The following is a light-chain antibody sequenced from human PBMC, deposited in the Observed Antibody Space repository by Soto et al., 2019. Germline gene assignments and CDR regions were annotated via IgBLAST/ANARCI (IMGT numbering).Light chain of an antibody. J-gene: IGKJ1*01. CDR1: QSISSW. CDR2: DAS. Sequence: DIQMTQSPSALSAYVGDRVTITCRASQSISSWLAWYQQKPGKAPKVLIYDASSLERGVPSRFSGSGSGTEFTLTISSLQPDDFATYYCQHYNSYPWSFGQGTRWIS. CDR3: QHYNSYPWS. V-gene: IGKV1-5*01.